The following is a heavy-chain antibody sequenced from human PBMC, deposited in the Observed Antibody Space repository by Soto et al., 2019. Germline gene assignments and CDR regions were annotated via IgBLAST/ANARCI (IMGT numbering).Heavy chain of an antibody. D-gene: IGHD3-22*01. J-gene: IGHJ4*02. CDR3: ARDSTPYYYDSGGFVDY. CDR2: IIPIFGTA. V-gene: IGHV1-69*13. CDR1: GYSFSFYG. Sequence: ASVKVSCKASGYSFSFYGINWVRQAPGQGLEWMGGIIPIFGTANYAQKFQGRVTITADESTSTAYMELSSLRSEDTAVYYCARDSTPYYYDSGGFVDYRGQGTLVTVSS.